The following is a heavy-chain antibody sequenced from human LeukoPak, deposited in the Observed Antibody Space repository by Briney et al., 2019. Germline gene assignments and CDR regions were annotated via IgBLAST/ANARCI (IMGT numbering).Heavy chain of an antibody. Sequence: PSETLSLTCTLSVGSLSSSVYYWGWIRQPPGKGLEWIGSIYYSGSTYYNPSLKSRVTISVDTSKNQFSLKLSSVTAADTAVYYCARHLRGEQQLSGFDYWGQGTPVTVSS. CDR3: ARHLRGEQQLSGFDY. D-gene: IGHD6-13*01. J-gene: IGHJ4*02. CDR1: VGSLSSSVYY. V-gene: IGHV4-39*01. CDR2: IYYSGST.